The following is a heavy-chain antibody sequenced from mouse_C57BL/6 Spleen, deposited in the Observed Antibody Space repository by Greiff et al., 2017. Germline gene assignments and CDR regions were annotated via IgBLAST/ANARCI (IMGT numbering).Heavy chain of an antibody. CDR2: SRNKANDYTT. CDR3: ARDAYGSSYGYFDV. CDR1: GFTFSDFY. V-gene: IGHV7-1*01. Sequence: EVKLMESGGGLVQSGRSLRLSCATSGFTFSDFYMEWVRQAPGKGLEWIAASRNKANDYTTEYSASVKGRFIVSRDTSQSILYLQMNALRAEDTAIYYCARDAYGSSYGYFDVWGTGTTVTVSS. D-gene: IGHD1-1*01. J-gene: IGHJ1*03.